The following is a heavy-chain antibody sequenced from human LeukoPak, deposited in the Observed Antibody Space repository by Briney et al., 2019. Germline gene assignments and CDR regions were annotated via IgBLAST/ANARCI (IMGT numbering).Heavy chain of an antibody. CDR3: ARDFTNIRGGGYFDN. D-gene: IGHD2/OR15-2a*01. Sequence: GRSLRLSCAASGFPFSSYVMHWLRQAPGKGLEWVAVMWFDGGKIYYADSVKGRFTISRDNSKNTLYLQMNSLRAEDTAVYHCARDFTNIRGGGYFDNWGQGTLVTVSS. CDR1: GFPFSSYV. V-gene: IGHV3-33*01. CDR2: MWFDGGKI. J-gene: IGHJ4*02.